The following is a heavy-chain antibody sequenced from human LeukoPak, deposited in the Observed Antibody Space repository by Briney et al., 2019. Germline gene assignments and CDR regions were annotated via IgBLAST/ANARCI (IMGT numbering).Heavy chain of an antibody. Sequence: SVKVSCKASGGTFSSYAISWVRQAPGQGLEWMGGIIPIFGTANYAQKFQGRVTITADKSTSTAYMELSSLRSENTAVYYCARAQAAAYPFDYWGQGTLVTVSS. CDR3: ARAQAAAYPFDY. CDR2: IIPIFGTA. V-gene: IGHV1-69*06. J-gene: IGHJ4*02. CDR1: GGTFSSYA. D-gene: IGHD6-13*01.